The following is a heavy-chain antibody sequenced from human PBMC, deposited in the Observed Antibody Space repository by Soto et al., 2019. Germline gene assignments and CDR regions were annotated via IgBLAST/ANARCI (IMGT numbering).Heavy chain of an antibody. J-gene: IGHJ3*02. CDR1: GFTFSRSR. V-gene: IGHV3-7*03. Sequence: GGSLRLSCAASGFTFSRSRMSWVRQAPGKGLEWVASIHQDGSEIDYVDSVKGRFTISRDNAKSSLSLQMNSLRVEYTAVYFCARVQWLRFDAFNIWGQGTMVTVSS. CDR2: IHQDGSEI. CDR3: ARVQWLRFDAFNI. D-gene: IGHD5-12*01.